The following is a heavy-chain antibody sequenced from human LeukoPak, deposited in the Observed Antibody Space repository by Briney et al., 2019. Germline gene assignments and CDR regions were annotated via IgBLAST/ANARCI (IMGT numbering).Heavy chain of an antibody. CDR3: AKEVGYDSSGYDDF. Sequence: GGSLRLSCAASGFTFSSYAMSWVRQAPGKGLEWVSAISGSGGRTYYADSVKGRFTISRDNSKNTLYLQMNSLRAEDTALYYCAKEVGYDSSGYDDFWGQGTLVTVSS. J-gene: IGHJ4*02. V-gene: IGHV3-23*01. D-gene: IGHD3-22*01. CDR2: ISGSGGRT. CDR1: GFTFSSYA.